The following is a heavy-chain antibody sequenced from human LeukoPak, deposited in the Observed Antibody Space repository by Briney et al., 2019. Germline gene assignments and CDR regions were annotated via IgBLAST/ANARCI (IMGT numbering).Heavy chain of an antibody. CDR2: IYSGGGT. CDR3: ARRAYNWGAFDI. V-gene: IGHV3-53*01. CDR1: GFTVSSNY. D-gene: IGHD5-24*01. Sequence: GGSLRLSCAASGFTVSSNYVSWVRQAPGKGLEWVSVIYSGGGTYYADSVKGRFTLSRDNSKNTLYLQMNSLRAEDTAVYYCARRAYNWGAFDIWGQGTMVTVSS. J-gene: IGHJ3*02.